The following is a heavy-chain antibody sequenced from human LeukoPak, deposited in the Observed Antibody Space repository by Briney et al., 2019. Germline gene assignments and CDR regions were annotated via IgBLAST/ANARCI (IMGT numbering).Heavy chain of an antibody. CDR2: IRYDGSNE. J-gene: IGHJ4*02. D-gene: IGHD6-13*01. Sequence: GGSLRLSCAASGFTFSGYGMHWVRQAPGKGLEWVAFIRYDGSNEYYADSVKGRFTISRDKSKNTLSLQMNGLRVEDTAVYYCARGRAAANEYYFDYWGQGTLVTVSS. CDR1: GFTFSGYG. V-gene: IGHV3-30*02. CDR3: ARGRAAANEYYFDY.